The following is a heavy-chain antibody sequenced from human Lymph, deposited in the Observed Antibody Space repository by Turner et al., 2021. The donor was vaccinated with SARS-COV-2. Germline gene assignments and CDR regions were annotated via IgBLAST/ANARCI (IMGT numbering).Heavy chain of an antibody. CDR1: GGSISSSNYY. CDR2: IYYRGST. D-gene: IGHD2-21*02. CDR3: ARQRLTRYVMDV. J-gene: IGHJ6*02. Sequence: QLQLQESGPGLVKPSETLSLTCTVSGGSISSSNYYWGWIRQPPGKGLEWIGTIYYRGSTYYNPSLKSRITISVDTSKNQFSLKLSSVTAADTAVYYCARQRLTRYVMDVWGQGTTVTVSS. V-gene: IGHV4-39*01.